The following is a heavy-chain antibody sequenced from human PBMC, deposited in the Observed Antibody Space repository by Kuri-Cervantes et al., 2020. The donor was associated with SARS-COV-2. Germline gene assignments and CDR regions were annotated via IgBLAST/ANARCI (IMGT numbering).Heavy chain of an antibody. V-gene: IGHV3-20*01. CDR3: ARVKISGWYGGPLDP. CDR1: GFTFDDYG. CDR2: INWNGGST. J-gene: IGHJ5*02. Sequence: GGSLKLSCAASGFTFDDYGMSWVRQAPGKGLEWVSGINWNGGSTGYADSVKGRFTISRDNAKNSLYLQMNSLRAEDTALYHCARVKISGWYGGPLDPWGQGTLVTVSS. D-gene: IGHD6-19*01.